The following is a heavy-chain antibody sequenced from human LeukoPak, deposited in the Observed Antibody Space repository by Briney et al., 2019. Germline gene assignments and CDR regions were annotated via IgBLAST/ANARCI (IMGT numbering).Heavy chain of an antibody. CDR1: GYSFTSYW. V-gene: IGHV5-10-1*01. J-gene: IGHJ5*02. CDR2: IDPSDSCT. D-gene: IGHD3-9*01. Sequence: GESLRISCKGSGYSFTSYWISWVRQMAGKGLEWRGRIDPSDSCTNYSPSFQGHVTISADKSISTAYLQWSSLKASDTAMYYFARRYDILTGPNWFDPWGQGTLVTVSS. CDR3: ARRYDILTGPNWFDP.